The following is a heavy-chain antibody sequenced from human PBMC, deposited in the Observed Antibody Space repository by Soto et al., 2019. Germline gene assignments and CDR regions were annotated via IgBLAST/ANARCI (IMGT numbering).Heavy chain of an antibody. CDR1: GYSFTTYW. Sequence: GESLKISCQASGYSFTTYWISWVRQMPGKGLECMGRIDPTDSYTDYGPSFEGHVTMSVDRSINTAYLEWSSLKASDSAMYYCARLTLAQDGSGYPIYDYWGLGTLVTVSS. V-gene: IGHV5-10-1*01. CDR2: IDPTDSYT. CDR3: ARLTLAQDGSGYPIYDY. J-gene: IGHJ4*02. D-gene: IGHD3-22*01.